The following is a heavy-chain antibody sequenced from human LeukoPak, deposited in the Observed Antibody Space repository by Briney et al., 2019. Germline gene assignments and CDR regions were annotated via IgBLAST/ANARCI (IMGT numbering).Heavy chain of an antibody. V-gene: IGHV1-58*02. J-gene: IGHJ4*02. Sequence: ASVKVSCKASGFTFTSSAMQRVRQARGQRLEWIGWIVVGSGNTNYTQKFQERVTITRDMSTSTAYMELSSLRSEDTAVYYCAAAVAGTSLFDYWGQGTLVTVSS. CDR2: IVVGSGNT. D-gene: IGHD6-19*01. CDR3: AAAVAGTSLFDY. CDR1: GFTFTSSA.